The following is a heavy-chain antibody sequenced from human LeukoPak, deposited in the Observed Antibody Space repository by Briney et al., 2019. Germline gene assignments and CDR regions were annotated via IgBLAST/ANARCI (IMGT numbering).Heavy chain of an antibody. CDR2: TNSDGSYT. CDR3: ARDSGYNAFDI. J-gene: IGHJ3*02. CDR1: RFTLSSYW. V-gene: IGHV3-74*01. D-gene: IGHD5-12*01. Sequence: GGSLRLSCVASRFTLSSYWMNWVRQAPGKGLVWVARTNSDGSYTDYADSVKGRFTFSRDNTKNSLYLQMNSLRAEDTAVYYCARDSGYNAFDIWGQGTMVAVSS.